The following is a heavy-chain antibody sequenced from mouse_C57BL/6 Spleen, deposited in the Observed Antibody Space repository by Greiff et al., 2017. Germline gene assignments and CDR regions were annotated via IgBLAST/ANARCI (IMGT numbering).Heavy chain of an antibody. CDR3: TAGVVATGYFDY. D-gene: IGHD1-1*01. Sequence: EVKVVESGGGLVQPGGSMKLSCVASGFTFSNYWMNWVRQSPEKGLEWVAQIRLKSDNYATHYAESVKGRFTISRDDSNSSVYLQMNNLRAEDTGIDYCTAGVVATGYFDYWGQGTTLTVSS. J-gene: IGHJ2*01. V-gene: IGHV6-3*01. CDR2: IRLKSDNYAT. CDR1: GFTFSNYW.